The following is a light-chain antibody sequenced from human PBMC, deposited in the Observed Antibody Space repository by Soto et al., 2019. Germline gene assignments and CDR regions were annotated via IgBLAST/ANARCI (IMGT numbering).Light chain of an antibody. V-gene: IGLV2-8*01. CDR3: SSYAGSSTWV. J-gene: IGLJ2*01. Sequence: QSAPTQPPSASGSPGQSATISCTGTSSDVGGYNYVSWCQQYPGKAPKLMIYEVSKRPSGVPGRFSGSKSGNTASLTVSGLQAEDEADYYCSSYAGSSTWVFGGGTKLTVL. CDR2: EVS. CDR1: SSDVGGYNY.